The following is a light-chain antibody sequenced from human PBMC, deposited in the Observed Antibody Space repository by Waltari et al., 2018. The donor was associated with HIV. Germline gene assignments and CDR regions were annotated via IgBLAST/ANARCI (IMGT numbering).Light chain of an antibody. CDR3: AAWDDSLNGLWV. CDR2: TAN. Sequence: QSVLTQPPSVSGTPGQRVTISCSGARPHNGRNTVNWFQLLPGTAPKLLIYTANQRPSGVPDRFSGSKSGTSASLAISGLQSEDEADYFCAAWDDSLNGLWVFGGGTKLTVL. CDR1: RPHNGRNT. V-gene: IGLV1-44*01. J-gene: IGLJ3*02.